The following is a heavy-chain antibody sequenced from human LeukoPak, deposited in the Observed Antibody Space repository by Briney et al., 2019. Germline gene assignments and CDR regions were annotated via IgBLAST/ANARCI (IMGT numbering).Heavy chain of an antibody. Sequence: ASVKVSCKASGYTLTTYDINWVRQAPGQGLEWMGWMNPNSGKTGYAQKFQDRITVTRNTSISTAYMELSSLGSEDTAVYYCARETPSRYLDYWGQGTLVTVSS. V-gene: IGHV1-8*01. D-gene: IGHD4-23*01. CDR2: MNPNSGKT. CDR3: ARETPSRYLDY. CDR1: GYTLTTYD. J-gene: IGHJ4*02.